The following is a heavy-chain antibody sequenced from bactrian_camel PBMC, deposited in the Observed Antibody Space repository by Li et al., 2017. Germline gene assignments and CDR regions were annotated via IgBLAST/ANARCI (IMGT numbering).Heavy chain of an antibody. Sequence: HVQLVESGGGSVQAGASLRLSCSTTRLIFSDYSMGWFRQAPGLERQDVARMRTASITYTGSVKGRFTMSRYTGNNTLTLHMNSLKPEDTGMYYCAATGQDWCYTQRPPAEYHYWGQGTQVTVS. D-gene: IGHD2*01. CDR3: AATGQDWCYTQRPPAEYHY. V-gene: IGHV3S55*01. CDR1: RLIFSDYS. J-gene: IGHJ4*01. CDR2: MRTASIT.